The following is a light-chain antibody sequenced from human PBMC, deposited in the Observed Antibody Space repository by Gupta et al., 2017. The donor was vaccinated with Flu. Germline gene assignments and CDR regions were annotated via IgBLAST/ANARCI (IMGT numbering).Light chain of an antibody. Sequence: SSELTQDPAVSVALGQTVRITCQGDSLRSYYASWYQQKPGQAPVLVIYGKNNRPSGIPDRFSGSSSGNTASVTITGATAEDEADYYCNSRDSSGNQVFGGGTKLTVL. CDR2: GKN. CDR3: NSRDSSGNQV. V-gene: IGLV3-19*01. CDR1: SLRSYY. J-gene: IGLJ2*01.